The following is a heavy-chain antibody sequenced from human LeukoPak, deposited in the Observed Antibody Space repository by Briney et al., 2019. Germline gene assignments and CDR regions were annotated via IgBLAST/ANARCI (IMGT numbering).Heavy chain of an antibody. CDR3: AKVLTISPTVVKSGDFDY. J-gene: IGHJ4*02. D-gene: IGHD4-23*01. CDR1: GFTFSSYW. Sequence: GGSLRLSCAASGFTFSSYWMSWVRQAPGKGLEWVANIKQDGSEKYYVDSVKGRFTISRDNAKNSLYLQMNSLRAEDTAVYYCAKVLTISPTVVKSGDFDYWGQGTLVTVSS. CDR2: IKQDGSEK. V-gene: IGHV3-7*03.